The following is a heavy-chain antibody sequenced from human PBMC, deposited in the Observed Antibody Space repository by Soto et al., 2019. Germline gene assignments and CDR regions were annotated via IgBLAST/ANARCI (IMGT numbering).Heavy chain of an antibody. CDR2: VRNKANSYTT. CDR3: VKGHLALDN. J-gene: IGHJ4*02. CDR1: GFTFSDSY. Sequence: GGSLRLSCTASGFTFSDSYMDWVRQAPGKGLDWVGRVRNKANSYTTEYAASVKGRFTVSRDDSKNSLYLQMNSLKTEDTAVYYCVKGHLALDNWGPGTLVTVYS. V-gene: IGHV3-72*01.